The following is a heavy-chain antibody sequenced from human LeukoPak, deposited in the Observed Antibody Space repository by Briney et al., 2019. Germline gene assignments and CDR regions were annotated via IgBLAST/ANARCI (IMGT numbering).Heavy chain of an antibody. D-gene: IGHD3-10*01. CDR3: ASKFGESYHYYYGLDV. V-gene: IGHV3-23*01. J-gene: IGHJ6*02. Sequence: GGSLRLSCAAFGFKSSISAMTWVRQAQGKGLEWVSVLGGSGETTNYAGSVKGRFTISRDRSKTTVFLQMNSLRVEDTGVYYCASKFGESYHYYYGLDVWGQGTTVTVSS. CDR1: GFKSSISA. CDR2: LGGSGETT.